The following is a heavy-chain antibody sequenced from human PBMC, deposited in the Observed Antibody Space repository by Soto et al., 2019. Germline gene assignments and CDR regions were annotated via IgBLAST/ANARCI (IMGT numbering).Heavy chain of an antibody. V-gene: IGHV4-59*12. D-gene: IGHD2-21*01. Sequence: SETLSLTCTVSGGSISSYYWSWIRQPPGKGLEWIGYIFHSGSTLYTPSLRGRLTLSADTSRNQLSLHLTSVTAADTAVYYCVRGGIAGHWFDPWGQGILVTVSS. CDR3: VRGGIAGHWFDP. CDR1: GGSISSYY. J-gene: IGHJ5*02. CDR2: IFHSGST.